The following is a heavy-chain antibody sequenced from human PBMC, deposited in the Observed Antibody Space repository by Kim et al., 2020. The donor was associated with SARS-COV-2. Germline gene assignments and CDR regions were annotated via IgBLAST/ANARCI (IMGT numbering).Heavy chain of an antibody. CDR2: ISGSGGST. CDR3: AKGKATTYYDFWSGDYGMDV. V-gene: IGHV3-23*01. D-gene: IGHD3-3*01. Sequence: GGSLRLSCAASGFTFSSYAMSWVRQAPGKGLEWVSAISGSGGSTYYADSVKGRFTISRDNSKNTLYLQMNSLRAEDTAVYYCAKGKATTYYDFWSGDYGMDVWGQGTTVTVSS. J-gene: IGHJ6*02. CDR1: GFTFSSYA.